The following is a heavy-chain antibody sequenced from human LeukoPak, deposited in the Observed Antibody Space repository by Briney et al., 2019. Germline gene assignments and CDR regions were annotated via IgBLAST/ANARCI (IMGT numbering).Heavy chain of an antibody. CDR3: AREGGVRGMDV. CDR1: GFTFSSYS. D-gene: IGHD3-10*01. J-gene: IGHJ6*02. V-gene: IGHV3-21*01. Sequence: GGSLRLSCAASGFTFSSYSMNWVRQAPGKGLEWVSSISSSSSYIYYADSVKGRFTISRDNAKNSLYLQMSSLRAGDTAVYYCAREGGVRGMDVWGQGTTVTVSS. CDR2: ISSSSSYI.